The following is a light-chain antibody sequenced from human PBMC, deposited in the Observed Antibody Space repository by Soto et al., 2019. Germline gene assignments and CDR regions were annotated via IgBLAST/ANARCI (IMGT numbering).Light chain of an antibody. CDR1: QRVGSY. CDR2: YAS. V-gene: IGKV3-11*01. CDR3: QQSDNCQYT. Sequence: MVLTQYPATMSLSPGERATLSCRASQRVGSYLAWFRQRPGQAHRLDIQYASKRSTGIPARFSGSGSGPDLSRTISGLEHEYFADYYCQQSDNCQYTFEPAT. J-gene: IGKJ3*01.